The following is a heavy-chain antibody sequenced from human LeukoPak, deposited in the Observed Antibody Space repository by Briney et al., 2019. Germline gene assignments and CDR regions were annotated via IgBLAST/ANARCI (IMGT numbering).Heavy chain of an antibody. CDR3: ARRRRDTGYSYGYGYFDY. V-gene: IGHV4-38-2*01. CDR2: IYYSGGT. CDR1: GFTFSSYA. D-gene: IGHD5-18*01. J-gene: IGHJ4*02. Sequence: GSLRLSCAASGFTFSSYAMSWIRQPPGKGLEWIGSIYYSGGTYYNPSLKSRVTISVDTSKNQFSLKLSSVTAADTAVYYCARRRRDTGYSYGYGYFDYWGQGTLVTVSS.